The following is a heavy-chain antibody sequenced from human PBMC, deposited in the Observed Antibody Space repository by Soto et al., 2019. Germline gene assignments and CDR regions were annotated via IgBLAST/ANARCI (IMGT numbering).Heavy chain of an antibody. CDR2: IYYTGKT. V-gene: IGHV4-59*01. Sequence: QVQLQESGPGLVKPSETLSLTCSVSGDSLTSYYWTWVRQPPGKGLAWIGYIYYTGKTNYNPSLKRRVTISMDLSKNQFYLELRSMTAADTAVYYCARIILTGYYGLEPWGQGTLVIVSA. D-gene: IGHD3-9*01. CDR1: GDSLTSYY. J-gene: IGHJ5*02. CDR3: ARIILTGYYGLEP.